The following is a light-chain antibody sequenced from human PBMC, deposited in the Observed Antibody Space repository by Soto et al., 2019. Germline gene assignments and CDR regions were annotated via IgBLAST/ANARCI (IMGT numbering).Light chain of an antibody. J-gene: IGKJ4*01. CDR1: QSVSSRY. Sequence: EIVLTQSPGTLSLSPGERATLSCRASQSVSSRYLAWYQQTPGQAPRPLIYGASSRATGIPDRFSGSGSGTDFTLTISRLEPEDFAVYYCQQYGSSLPFTFGGGTKVEIK. CDR2: GAS. CDR3: QQYGSSLPFT. V-gene: IGKV3-20*01.